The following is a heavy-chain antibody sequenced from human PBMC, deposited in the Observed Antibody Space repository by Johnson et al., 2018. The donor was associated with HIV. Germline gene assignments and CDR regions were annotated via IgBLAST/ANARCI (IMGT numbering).Heavy chain of an antibody. V-gene: IGHV3-74*01. Sequence: VQLVESGGGLIQPGGSLRLSCAASGFTVSSNYMSWVRQAPGKGLEWVSRINSDGSSTTYAASVKDRFTISRDNAKNILYLQMNSLRAGDTAVYYCAREAQTHAFDIWGQGTMVTVSS. D-gene: IGHD4-23*01. CDR2: INSDGSST. CDR1: GFTVSSNY. CDR3: AREAQTHAFDI. J-gene: IGHJ3*02.